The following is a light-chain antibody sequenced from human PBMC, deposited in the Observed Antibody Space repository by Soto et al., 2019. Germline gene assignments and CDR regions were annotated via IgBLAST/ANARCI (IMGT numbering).Light chain of an antibody. V-gene: IGLV1-40*01. Sequence: QSVLTQPPSVSGAPGQRVTISCTGSSSNIGAGFHVHWYQQLPGTAPKLLIYANTNRPSGVPDRFSGSKSGTSASLAIPGLQAEDEADYYCQSYDSSSWVFGGGTKVTVL. CDR2: ANT. J-gene: IGLJ3*02. CDR1: SSNIGAGFH. CDR3: QSYDSSSWV.